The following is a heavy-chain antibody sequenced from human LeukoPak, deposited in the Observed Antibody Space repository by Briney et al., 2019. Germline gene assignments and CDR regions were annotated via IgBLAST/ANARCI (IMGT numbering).Heavy chain of an antibody. CDR1: GFTFSSYA. CDR3: AKEQYDFWSGYYTGIFGY. Sequence: PGGSLRLSCAASGFTFSSYAMHWVRQAPGKGLEWVAVIWYDGSNKYYADSVKGRFTISRDNSKYTAYLQMTSLRAEDTAVYYCAKEQYDFWSGYYTGIFGYWGQGTLVTVSS. D-gene: IGHD3-3*01. V-gene: IGHV3-33*06. J-gene: IGHJ4*02. CDR2: IWYDGSNK.